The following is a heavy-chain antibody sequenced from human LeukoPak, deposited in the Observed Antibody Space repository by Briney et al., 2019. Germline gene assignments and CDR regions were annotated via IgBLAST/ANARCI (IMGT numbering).Heavy chain of an antibody. CDR2: INHSGST. V-gene: IGHV4-34*01. CDR1: GGSFSGYY. CDR3: ATSLLYYYGSGSYSLEYFQH. J-gene: IGHJ1*01. D-gene: IGHD3-10*01. Sequence: SETLSLTCAVYGGSFSGYYWSWIRQPPGKGLEWIGEINHSGSTNYNPSLKSRVTIPVDTSKNQFSLKLSSVTAADTAVYYCATSLLYYYGSGSYSLEYFQHWGQGTLVTVSS.